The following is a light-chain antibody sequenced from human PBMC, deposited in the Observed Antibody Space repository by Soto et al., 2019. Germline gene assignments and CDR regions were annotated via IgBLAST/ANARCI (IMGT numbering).Light chain of an antibody. J-gene: IGLJ1*01. CDR2: DVN. Sequence: QSVLTQPASVSDSPGQSIAISCTGTSSDIGYYNYVSWYQQHAGKAPKLLIFDVNNRPSGISDRFSGSKSGNTASLTISGLQAEDEADYYCSSYTSRSTDVFGSGTKLTVL. V-gene: IGLV2-14*03. CDR1: SSDIGYYNY. CDR3: SSYTSRSTDV.